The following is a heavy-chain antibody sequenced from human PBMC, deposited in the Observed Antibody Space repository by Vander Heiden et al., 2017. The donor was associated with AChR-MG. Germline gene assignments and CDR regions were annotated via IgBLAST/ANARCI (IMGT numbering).Heavy chain of an antibody. CDR3: ARVEPSRELSI. CDR2: IWYDGSNK. Sequence: QVQLVESGGGVVQPGRSLRLSCAASGFTFSSYGMHWVRQAPGKGLEWVAVIWYDGSNKYYADSVKGRFTISRDNSKNTLYLQMNSLRAEDTAVYYCARVEPSRELSIWGQGTMVTVSS. J-gene: IGHJ3*02. CDR1: GFTFSSYG. V-gene: IGHV3-33*01. D-gene: IGHD3-16*02.